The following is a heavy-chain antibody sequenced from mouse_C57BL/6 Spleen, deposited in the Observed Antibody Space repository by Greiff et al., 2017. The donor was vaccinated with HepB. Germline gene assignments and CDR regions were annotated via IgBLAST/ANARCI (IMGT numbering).Heavy chain of an antibody. Sequence: QVQLKESGAELVKPGASVKLSCKASGYTFTEYTIHWVKQRSGQGLEWIGWFYPGSGSIKYNEKFKDKATLTADKSSSTVYMELSRLTSEDSAVYFCARHEDGAIVTTEGAMDYWGQGTSVTVSS. CDR3: ARHEDGAIVTTEGAMDY. V-gene: IGHV1-62-2*01. CDR2: FYPGSGSI. CDR1: GYTFTEYT. J-gene: IGHJ4*01. D-gene: IGHD2-5*01.